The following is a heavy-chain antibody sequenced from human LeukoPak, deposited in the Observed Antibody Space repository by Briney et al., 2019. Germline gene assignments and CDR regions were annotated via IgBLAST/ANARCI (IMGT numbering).Heavy chain of an antibody. J-gene: IGHJ4*02. CDR2: IRSKANSYAT. V-gene: IGHV3-73*01. CDR1: GFTFSGSA. Sequence: GGSLRLSCAASGFTFSGSAMHWVRQASGKGLEWVGRIRSKANSYATAYAASVKGRFTISRDDSKNTAYLQMNSLKTEDTAVYYCTRPQYYYDSSGYSYWGQGTLVTVSS. CDR3: TRPQYYYDSSGYSY. D-gene: IGHD3-22*01.